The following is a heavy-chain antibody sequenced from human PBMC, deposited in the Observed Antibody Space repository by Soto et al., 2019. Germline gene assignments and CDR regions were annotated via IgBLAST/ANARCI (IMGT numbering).Heavy chain of an antibody. CDR3: ANDYYGMDV. V-gene: IGHV3-23*01. J-gene: IGHJ6*02. CDR2: ISGSGGST. Sequence: GGSLRLSCAASGFTFSSLAMSWVRQAPGKGLEWVSAISGSGGSTNYADSVKGRFTISRDDSKNTLYLQMNSLRAEDTAVYYCANDYYGMDVWGQGTTVTVSS. CDR1: GFTFSSLA.